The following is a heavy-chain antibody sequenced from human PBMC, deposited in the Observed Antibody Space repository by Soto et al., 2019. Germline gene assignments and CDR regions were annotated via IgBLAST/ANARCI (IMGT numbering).Heavy chain of an antibody. D-gene: IGHD6-13*01. CDR3: ARDQQHSSSWLSDFDY. Sequence: PGGSLRLSCAASGFTFSSYSMNWVRQAPGKGLEWVSSISSSSSYIYYADSVKGRFTISRDNAKNSLYLQMNSLRAEDTAVYYCARDQQHSSSWLSDFDYWGQGTLVTVSS. CDR2: ISSSSSYI. J-gene: IGHJ4*02. CDR1: GFTFSSYS. V-gene: IGHV3-21*01.